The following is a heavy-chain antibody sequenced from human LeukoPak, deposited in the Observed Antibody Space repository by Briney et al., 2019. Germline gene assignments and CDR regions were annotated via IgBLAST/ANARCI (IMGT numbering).Heavy chain of an antibody. CDR1: GGSISSSSYY. CDR2: VFNNGGT. V-gene: IGHV4-61*05. J-gene: IGHJ4*02. D-gene: IGHD5-12*01. Sequence: NPSETLSLTCTVSGGSISSSSYYWGWIRQPSGKGLEWIGIVFNNGGTKHNPSLKSRVAISVDTSKNQFALKLTSVTAADTAVYYCVASYGGYVLDYWGQGALVIVSS. CDR3: VASYGGYVLDY.